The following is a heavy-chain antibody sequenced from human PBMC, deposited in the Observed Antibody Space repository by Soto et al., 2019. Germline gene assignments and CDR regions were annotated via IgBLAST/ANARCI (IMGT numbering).Heavy chain of an antibody. CDR3: ARGIKYGAYSRWFDP. V-gene: IGHV1-8*01. D-gene: IGHD4-17*01. J-gene: IGHJ5*02. CDR1: GYTFTSYD. Sequence: SVKVSCKDSGYTFTSYDINWVRQATGQGLEWMGWMNPNSGNTGYAQKFQGRATMTRDTSISTAYMELSSLRSEDSAVYFCARGIKYGAYSRWFDPWGQGTLVTVSS. CDR2: MNPNSGNT.